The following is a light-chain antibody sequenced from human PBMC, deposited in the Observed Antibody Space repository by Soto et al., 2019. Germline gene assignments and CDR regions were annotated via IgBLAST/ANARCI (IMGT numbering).Light chain of an antibody. Sequence: IQLTQSPSSLSASVGDRVTITCRASQSINNWLAWYQQKPGKAPNLLIYDVSTLESGVPSRFSGSGSGTDFTLTISSLQPEDFATYYCQQSYSTPITFGQGTRLEI. CDR1: QSINNW. V-gene: IGKV1-39*01. CDR3: QQSYSTPIT. CDR2: DVS. J-gene: IGKJ5*01.